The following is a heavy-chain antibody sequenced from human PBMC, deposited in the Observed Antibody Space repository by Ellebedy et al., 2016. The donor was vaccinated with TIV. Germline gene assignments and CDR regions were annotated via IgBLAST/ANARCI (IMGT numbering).Heavy chain of an antibody. CDR2: IKQDGGEK. CDR1: AFSLSIYW. CDR3: ATDLGYYYGSGKGDV. V-gene: IGHV3-7*01. Sequence: GGSLRLXXAASAFSLSIYWMTWIRQAPGKGLEWVANIKQDGGEKHYVDSVKGRFTISRDNAKNSLYLQMNSLRVEDTAVYYCATDLGYYYGSGKGDVWGQGTTVIVSS. J-gene: IGHJ6*02. D-gene: IGHD3-10*01.